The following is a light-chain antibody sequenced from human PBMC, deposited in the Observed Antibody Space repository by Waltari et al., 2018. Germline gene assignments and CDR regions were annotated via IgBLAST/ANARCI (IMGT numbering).Light chain of an antibody. CDR1: QSFNGN. J-gene: IGKJ2*01. Sequence: EIVMTQSPATLSVSPGERATVSCRASQSFNGNQAWYQHKQGQAPRLLIYAASTRATGTPGRFSGGGSGTEFTLTISSLQSEDFAIYYCQQYTEWPYTFGQGTKLEIK. V-gene: IGKV3-15*01. CDR2: AAS. CDR3: QQYTEWPYT.